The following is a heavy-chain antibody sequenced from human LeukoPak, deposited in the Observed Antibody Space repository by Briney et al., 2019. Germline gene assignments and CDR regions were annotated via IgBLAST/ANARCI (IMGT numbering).Heavy chain of an antibody. CDR1: GFTFSSYG. J-gene: IGHJ4*02. Sequence: SGGSLRLSCAASGFTFSSYGMHWVRQAPGKGLEWVAVISYDGSNKYYADSVKGRFTISRDNAKNSLYLQMNSLRAEDTAVYYCARDPYCSSTSCSPYWGQGTLVTVSS. CDR2: ISYDGSNK. V-gene: IGHV3-30*03. CDR3: ARDPYCSSTSCSPY. D-gene: IGHD2-2*01.